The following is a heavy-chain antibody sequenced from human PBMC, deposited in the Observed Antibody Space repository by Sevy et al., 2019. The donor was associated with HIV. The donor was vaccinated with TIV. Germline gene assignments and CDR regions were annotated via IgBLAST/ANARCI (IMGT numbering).Heavy chain of an antibody. Sequence: GESLKISCAAPGFTFSSYSMNWVRQAPGKGLEWASYISGSSTTIYYADSVKGRFTISRDNVKNSLYLQMNSLRAEDTAVYYCAREGGYSDEGMDVWGQGTTVTVSS. CDR2: ISGSSTTI. V-gene: IGHV3-48*01. CDR1: GFTFSSYS. CDR3: AREGGYSDEGMDV. J-gene: IGHJ6*02. D-gene: IGHD5-12*01.